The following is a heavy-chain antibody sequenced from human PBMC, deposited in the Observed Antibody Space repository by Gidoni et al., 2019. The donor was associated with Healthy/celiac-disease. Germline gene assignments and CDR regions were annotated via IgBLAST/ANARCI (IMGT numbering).Heavy chain of an antibody. CDR3: ARDMVVPAAIDNNWFDP. J-gene: IGHJ5*02. D-gene: IGHD2-2*01. Sequence: EVQLVESGGGLVKPGGSLRLSCAASGFTFSSYSMNWVRQAPGKGLEWVSSSSSSSSYIYYAESVKGRFTISRDNAKNSLYLQMNSLRAEDTAVYYCARDMVVPAAIDNNWFDPWGQGTLVTVSS. CDR1: GFTFSSYS. V-gene: IGHV3-21*01. CDR2: SSSSSSYI.